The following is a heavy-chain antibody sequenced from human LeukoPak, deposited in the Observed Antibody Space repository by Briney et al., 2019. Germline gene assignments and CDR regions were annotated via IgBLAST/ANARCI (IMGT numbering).Heavy chain of an antibody. CDR1: GFTFSGSA. Sequence: QPGGSLKLSCAASGFTFSGSAMHWVRQASGKGLEWVGRIRSKANSYATAYAASVKGRFTISRDDSKNTAYLQMNSLKTEDTAVYYCTTGCSSTGCDIDYWGQGTLVTVSS. V-gene: IGHV3-73*01. CDR3: TTGCSSTGCDIDY. J-gene: IGHJ4*02. D-gene: IGHD2-2*01. CDR2: IRSKANSYAT.